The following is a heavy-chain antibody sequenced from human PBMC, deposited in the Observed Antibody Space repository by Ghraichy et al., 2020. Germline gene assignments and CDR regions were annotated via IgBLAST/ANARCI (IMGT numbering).Heavy chain of an antibody. CDR2: IYHSGST. CDR3: ASYGDYVD. Sequence: SETLSLTCAVSGYSISSGYYWGWIRQPPGKGLEWIGSIYHSGSTYYNPSLKSRVTISVDTSKNQFSLKLSSVTAADTVVYYCASYGDYVDWGQGTLVTVSS. J-gene: IGHJ4*02. D-gene: IGHD4-17*01. CDR1: GYSISSGYY. V-gene: IGHV4-38-2*01.